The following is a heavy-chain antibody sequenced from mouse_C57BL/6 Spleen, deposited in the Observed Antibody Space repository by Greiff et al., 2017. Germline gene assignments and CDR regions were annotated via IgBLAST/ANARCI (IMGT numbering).Heavy chain of an antibody. CDR2: IDPSDSET. J-gene: IGHJ1*03. CDR1: GYTFTSYW. V-gene: IGHV1-52*01. Sequence: QVHVKQPGAELVRPGSSVKLSCKASGYTFTSYWMHWVKQRPIQGLEWIGNIDPSDSETHYNQKFKDKDTLTVDKSSSTAYMQLSSLTSEDSAVYYCASGFTTVVAPNFDVWGTGTTVTVSS. D-gene: IGHD1-1*01. CDR3: ASGFTTVVAPNFDV.